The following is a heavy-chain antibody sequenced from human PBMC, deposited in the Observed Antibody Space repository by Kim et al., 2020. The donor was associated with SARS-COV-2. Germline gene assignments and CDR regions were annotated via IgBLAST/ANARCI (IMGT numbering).Heavy chain of an antibody. CDR3: AKDRSSSWRQSFFDY. Sequence: DSVKGRFTIARDNSKNTLYLQRNSLRAEDTAVYYCAKDRSSSWRQSFFDYWGQGTLVTVSS. D-gene: IGHD6-13*01. V-gene: IGHV3-23*01. J-gene: IGHJ4*02.